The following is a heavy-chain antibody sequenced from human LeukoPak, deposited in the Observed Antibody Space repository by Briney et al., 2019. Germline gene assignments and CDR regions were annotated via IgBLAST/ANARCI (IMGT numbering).Heavy chain of an antibody. J-gene: IGHJ4*02. CDR2: IYYSGST. CDR1: GGSLSSYY. CDR3: ARLFPSAAMDY. D-gene: IGHD2-2*01. V-gene: IGHV4-59*01. Sequence: SETLSLTCTVSGGSLSSYYWSWIRQPPGKGLEWIGYIYYSGSTNYNPSLKSRVTISVDTSKNQFSLKLSSVTAADTAVYYCARLFPSAAMDYWGQGTLVTVSS.